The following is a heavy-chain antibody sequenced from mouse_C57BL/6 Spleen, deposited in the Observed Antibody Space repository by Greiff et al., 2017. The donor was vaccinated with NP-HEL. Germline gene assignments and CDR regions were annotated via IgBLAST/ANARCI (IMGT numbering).Heavy chain of an antibody. CDR2: INPNNGGT. V-gene: IGHV1-26*01. J-gene: IGHJ1*03. D-gene: IGHD2-2*01. CDR1: GYTFTDYY. Sequence: EVQLQQSGPELVKPGASVKISCKASGYTFTDYYMNWVKQSHGKSLEWIGDINPNNGGTSYNQKFKGKATLTVDKSSSTAYMELRSLTSEDSAVYYCARRGYGYEYFDVWGTGTTVTVSS. CDR3: ARRGYGYEYFDV.